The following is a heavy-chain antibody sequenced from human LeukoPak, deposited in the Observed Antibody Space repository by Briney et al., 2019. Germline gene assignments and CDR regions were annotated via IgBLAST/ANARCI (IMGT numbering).Heavy chain of an antibody. V-gene: IGHV4-4*02. CDR3: ARRHPRLRYFDWGFDY. D-gene: IGHD3-9*01. Sequence: SGTLSLTCAVSGGSISSSNWWSWVRQPPGKGLEWIGEIYHSGSTNYNPSLKSRVTISVDKSKNQFSLKLSSVTAADPAVYYCARRHPRLRYFDWGFDYWGQGTLVTVSS. CDR1: GGSISSSNW. CDR2: IYHSGST. J-gene: IGHJ4*02.